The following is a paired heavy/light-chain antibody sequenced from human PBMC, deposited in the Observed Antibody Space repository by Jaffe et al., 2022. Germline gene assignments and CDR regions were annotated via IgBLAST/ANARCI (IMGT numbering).Heavy chain of an antibody. J-gene: IGHJ4*02. CDR3: ARDRGTRGYTYSWGFDY. V-gene: IGHV4-61*02. Sequence: QVQLQESGPGLVKPSQTLSLTCSVSGGSFSSGSYYWTWIRQPAGKGLEWIGRIYNTGSTNYNPSLKSRVTISIDSSKNQFSLKLASVTAADTAVYYCARDRGTRGYTYSWGFDYWGQGTLVTVSS. D-gene: IGHD5-18*01. CDR2: IYNTGST. CDR1: GGSFSSGSYY.
Light chain of an antibody. J-gene: IGKJ2*01. CDR3: LQHYNYPNT. Sequence: AIQMTQSPSSLSASVGDRVTITCRASQGITNDLGWYQQKPGKAPKLLIYAASTLQSGVPSRFSGSGSGRDFTLSISSLQPEDIATYYCLQHYNYPNTFGQGTKLEIK. CDR1: QGITND. V-gene: IGKV1-6*01. CDR2: AAS.